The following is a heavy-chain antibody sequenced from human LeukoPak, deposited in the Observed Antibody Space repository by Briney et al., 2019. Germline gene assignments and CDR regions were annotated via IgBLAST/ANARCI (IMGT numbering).Heavy chain of an antibody. CDR2: IAYDGSND. D-gene: IGHD5-18*01. J-gene: IGHJ4*02. V-gene: IGHV3-30*18. CDR1: GFSFSSYV. CDR3: AKGIQLWFRCDYTLEY. Sequence: PGRSLRLSCAASGFSFSSYVMHWVRQAPGKGLEGVTIIAYDGSNDYYADSVKGRFTISRDNSKNTLYLQMNRLRAEDTAVYYCAKGIQLWFRCDYTLEYWGQGTLVTVSS.